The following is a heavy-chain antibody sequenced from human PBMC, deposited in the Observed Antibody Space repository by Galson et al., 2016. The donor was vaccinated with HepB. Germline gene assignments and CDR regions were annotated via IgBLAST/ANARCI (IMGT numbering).Heavy chain of an antibody. J-gene: IGHJ4*02. CDR1: GFAFSSHSMN. V-gene: IGHV4-39*02. CDR3: ARDRSSGSGNFGY. CDR2: IYYSGST. D-gene: IGHD3-10*01. Sequence: LRLSCAASGFAFSSHSMNWVRQAPGKGLEWIGSIYYSGSTYYNPSLKSRVTVSVDTSKNQFSLKLSSVTAADTAVYYCARDRSSGSGNFGYWGQGTLVTVSS.